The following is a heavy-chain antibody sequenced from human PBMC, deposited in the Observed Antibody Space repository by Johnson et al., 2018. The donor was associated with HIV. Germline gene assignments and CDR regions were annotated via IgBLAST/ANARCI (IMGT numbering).Heavy chain of an antibody. V-gene: IGHV3-9*01. Sequence: VQLVESGGGVVQPGRSLRLSCAASGFTFSSYAMHWVRQAPGKGLEWVSGISWNSGSIGYADSVKGRCTISRDNAKNSLYLQMNSLRAEDTALYYCAREREDYGDNHDAFDIWGQGTMVTVSS. D-gene: IGHD4-17*01. CDR3: AREREDYGDNHDAFDI. CDR2: ISWNSGSI. J-gene: IGHJ3*02. CDR1: GFTFSSYA.